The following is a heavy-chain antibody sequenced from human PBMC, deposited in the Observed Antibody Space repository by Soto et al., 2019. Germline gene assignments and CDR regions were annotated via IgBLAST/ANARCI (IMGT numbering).Heavy chain of an antibody. CDR2: IYYSGST. CDR1: GGSISSGDYY. J-gene: IGHJ5*02. D-gene: IGHD3-22*01. Sequence: TLSLTCTVSGGSISSGDYYWSWIRQPPGKGLEWIGYIYYSGSTYYNPSLKSRVTISVDTSKNQFSLKLSSVTAADTAVYYCARVSSDSSGYYYVGWFDHWGQGTLVTVS. V-gene: IGHV4-30-4*01. CDR3: ARVSSDSSGYYYVGWFDH.